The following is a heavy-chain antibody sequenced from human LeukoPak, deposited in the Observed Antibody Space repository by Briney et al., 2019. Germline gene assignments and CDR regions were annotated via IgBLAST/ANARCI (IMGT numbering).Heavy chain of an antibody. D-gene: IGHD3-10*01. Sequence: PGGSLRLSCAASTLTLSSNCMRWVRQAPGKGLEWVSVIYTGGPTFYADSVKGRFTISRDNSKNMLYLQLNNPRDADTAVYYCARNLGITIVRGLDYWGQGTLVTVSS. CDR1: TLTLSSNC. CDR3: ARNLGITIVRGLDY. V-gene: IGHV3-53*01. J-gene: IGHJ4*02. CDR2: IYTGGPT.